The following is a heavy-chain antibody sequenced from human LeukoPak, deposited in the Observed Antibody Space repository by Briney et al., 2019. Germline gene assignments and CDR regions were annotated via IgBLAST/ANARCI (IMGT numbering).Heavy chain of an antibody. Sequence: SETLSLTCTVSGGSISSYYWSWIRQPPGKGLDCIGYIYYSGTTNYNPSLKSRVTISLDTSKNQFSLKLTSVTAADTAVYYCAKDSAKKYDDYWGQGTLVTVSS. D-gene: IGHD2/OR15-2a*01. CDR3: AKDSAKKYDDY. CDR2: IYYSGTT. J-gene: IGHJ4*02. CDR1: GGSISSYY. V-gene: IGHV4-59*01.